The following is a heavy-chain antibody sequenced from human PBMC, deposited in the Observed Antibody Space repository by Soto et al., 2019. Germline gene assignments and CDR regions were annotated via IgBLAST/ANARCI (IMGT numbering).Heavy chain of an antibody. CDR1: GFTFSSFV. Sequence: PGGSLRLSCAASGFTFSSFVMHWVRQAPGKGLEWVALIATDGSNKYYADSVKGRFTISRDNSENMVYLQMSSLRAEDTAVYYCARDSPVYYDVDYWGQGALVTVSS. J-gene: IGHJ4*02. CDR2: IATDGSNK. D-gene: IGHD3-22*01. CDR3: ARDSPVYYDVDY. V-gene: IGHV3-30-3*01.